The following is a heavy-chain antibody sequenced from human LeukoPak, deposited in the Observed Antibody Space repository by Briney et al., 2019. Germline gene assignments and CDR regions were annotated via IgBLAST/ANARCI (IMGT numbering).Heavy chain of an antibody. CDR3: ARGDYYGSGSYH. V-gene: IGHV4-30-4*08. CDR2: IYYSGST. J-gene: IGHJ5*02. CDR1: DGSISSGDYY. Sequence: PSQTLSLTCTVSDGSISSGDYYWSWIRQPPGKGLEWIGYIYYSGSTYYNPSLKSRVTISVDTSKNQFSLKLSPVTAADTAVYYCARGDYYGSGSYHWGQGTLVTVSS. D-gene: IGHD3-10*01.